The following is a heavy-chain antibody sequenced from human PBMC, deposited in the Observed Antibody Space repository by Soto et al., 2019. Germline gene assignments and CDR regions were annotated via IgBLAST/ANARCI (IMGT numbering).Heavy chain of an antibody. CDR3: ARVYSYGLRVVSPRARYGMDV. CDR2: ISAYNGNT. Sequence: GASVKVSCKASGYTFTSYGISWVRQAPGQGLEWMGWISAYNGNTNYAQKLQGRVTMTTDTSTSTAYMELSSLRSEDTAVYYCARVYSYGLRVVSPRARYGMDVWGQGTTVTVSS. J-gene: IGHJ6*02. D-gene: IGHD5-18*01. V-gene: IGHV1-18*01. CDR1: GYTFTSYG.